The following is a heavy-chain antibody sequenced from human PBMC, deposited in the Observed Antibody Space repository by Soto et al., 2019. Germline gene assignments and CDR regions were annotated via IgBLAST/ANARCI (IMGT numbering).Heavy chain of an antibody. CDR3: AKDGYSSGWADY. D-gene: IGHD6-19*01. CDR1: GFTFSSYA. Sequence: EVQLLESGGGLVQPGGSLRLSCAASGFTFSSYAMSWVRQAPGKGLEWVSAISGSGGSTYYADSLKGRFTISRDNSKNPLYLQMNSLRAEDTAVYYCAKDGYSSGWADYWGQGTLVTVSS. V-gene: IGHV3-23*01. J-gene: IGHJ4*02. CDR2: ISGSGGST.